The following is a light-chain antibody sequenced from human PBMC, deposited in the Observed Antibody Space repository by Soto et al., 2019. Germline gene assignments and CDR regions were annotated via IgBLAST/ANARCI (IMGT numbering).Light chain of an antibody. CDR1: QSILYSSNNKNY. V-gene: IGKV4-1*01. CDR3: QQYYTSLFT. J-gene: IGKJ2*01. CDR2: WAS. Sequence: DIVMTQSPDSLAVSLGERATINCKSSQSILYSSNNKNYLAWYQQKPGQPPKVLIYWASTRESGVPDRFSGSGSGTDFTLTISSLQAEDVAVYYCQQYYTSLFTVGQGTKLEIQ.